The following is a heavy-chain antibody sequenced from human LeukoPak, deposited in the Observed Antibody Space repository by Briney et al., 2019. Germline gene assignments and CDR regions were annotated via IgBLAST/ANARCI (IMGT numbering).Heavy chain of an antibody. Sequence: SVKVSCKASGGTFSSHAISWVRQAPGQGLEWMGGIIPIFGTANYAQKFQGRVTITTDESTSTAYMELSSLRSEDTAVYYCARGSNYTIRFLEWLHYYYYMDVWGKGTTVTVSS. J-gene: IGHJ6*03. CDR1: GGTFSSHA. CDR2: IIPIFGTA. D-gene: IGHD3-3*01. CDR3: ARGSNYTIRFLEWLHYYYYMDV. V-gene: IGHV1-69*05.